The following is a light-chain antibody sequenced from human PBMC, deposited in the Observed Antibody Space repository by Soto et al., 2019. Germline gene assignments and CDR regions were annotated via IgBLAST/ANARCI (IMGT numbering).Light chain of an antibody. V-gene: IGKV3-20*01. J-gene: IGKJ1*01. CDR2: GAS. CDR3: QQYGSLGT. CDR1: QSVSNNY. Sequence: EMVLTESPATLSLSPGERATLSCRASQSVSNNYVAWYQQKPGQAPRLLIYGASNRATGIPDRFSGSGSGTDFTLTISRLEPEDFAVYYCQQYGSLGTFGQGTKVDIK.